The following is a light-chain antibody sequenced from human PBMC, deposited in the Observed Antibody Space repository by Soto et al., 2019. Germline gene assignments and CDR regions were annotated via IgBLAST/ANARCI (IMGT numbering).Light chain of an antibody. V-gene: IGKV1-5*01. CDR2: DAS. J-gene: IGKJ1*01. CDR3: QQYNSYSPSWT. Sequence: DIQMTQSPSTLSAFMGDRVTITCRASQSISNWLAWYQQKPGKAPKLLIYDASSLESGVPSRFSGNGSGTAFTLTISSLQSDDFATYYCQQYNSYSPSWTFGQGTKVEIK. CDR1: QSISNW.